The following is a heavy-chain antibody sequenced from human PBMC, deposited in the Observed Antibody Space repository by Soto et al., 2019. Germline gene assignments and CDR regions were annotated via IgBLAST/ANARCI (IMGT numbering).Heavy chain of an antibody. CDR3: ARDPSQYTSVWSVIDF. D-gene: IGHD6-19*01. J-gene: IGHJ4*01. V-gene: IGHV3-30*04. CDR2: ISYDGTNK. Sequence: GGSLRLSCAASGFMFSAYAMLWVRQAPGKGLEWVAAISYDGTNKYYADSIKGRFTISRDNSANTLFLQVNSLRREDTAMYYCARDPSQYTSVWSVIDFWGPGTLVTVSS. CDR1: GFMFSAYA.